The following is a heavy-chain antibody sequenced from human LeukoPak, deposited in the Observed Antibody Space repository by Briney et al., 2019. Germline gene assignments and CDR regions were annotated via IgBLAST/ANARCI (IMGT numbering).Heavy chain of an antibody. J-gene: IGHJ6*02. D-gene: IGHD6-19*01. Sequence: PSETLSLTCTVSGGSISSSSYYWGWIRQPPGKGLEWIGSIYYSGSTYYNPSLKSRVTISVDTSKNQFSLKLSSVTAADTAVYYCARDADRAVAGRAYYYYGMDVWGQGTTVTVSS. CDR3: ARDADRAVAGRAYYYYGMDV. CDR1: GGSISSSSYY. CDR2: IYYSGST. V-gene: IGHV4-39*07.